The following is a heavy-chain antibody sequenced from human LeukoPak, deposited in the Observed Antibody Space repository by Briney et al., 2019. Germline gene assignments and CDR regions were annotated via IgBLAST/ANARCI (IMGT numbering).Heavy chain of an antibody. D-gene: IGHD2-15*01. V-gene: IGHV1-2*02. CDR3: VRGGGGLAY. CDR2: INPNSGGT. J-gene: IGHJ4*02. Sequence: ASVKVSCKASGYSFTDYFIHWVRQAPGQGLEWMGWINPNSGGTNYAQKFQGRVTMTRDTSISTAYMELTSLTSDDTAVYFCVRGGGGLAYWGQGTLVTVSS. CDR1: GYSFTDYF.